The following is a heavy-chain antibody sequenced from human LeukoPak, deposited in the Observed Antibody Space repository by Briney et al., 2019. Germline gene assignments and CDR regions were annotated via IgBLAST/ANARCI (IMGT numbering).Heavy chain of an antibody. CDR2: ISDSSGST. Sequence: GGSLRLSCAASGFTFSSYVMSWVRQAPGKGLEWVSVISDSSGSTVYADSVKGRFTISRDNSKNTLFLQMNSLRADDTAVYYCEGRQFYYYDAMDVWGQGTTVTVSS. CDR3: EGRQFYYYDAMDV. CDR1: GFTFSSYV. D-gene: IGHD1-26*01. V-gene: IGHV3-23*01. J-gene: IGHJ6*02.